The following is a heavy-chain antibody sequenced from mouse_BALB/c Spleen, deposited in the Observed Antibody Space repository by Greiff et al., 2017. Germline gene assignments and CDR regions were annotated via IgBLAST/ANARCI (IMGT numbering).Heavy chain of an antibody. D-gene: IGHD2-14*01. CDR2: IDPANGNT. CDR1: GFNIKDTY. Sequence: EVQLQESGAELVKPGASVKLSCTASGFNIKDTYMHWVKQRPEQGLEWIGRIDPANGNTKYDPKFQGKATITADTSSNTAYLQLSSLTSEDTAVYYCARGYAPYAMDYWGQGTSVTVSS. V-gene: IGHV14-3*02. J-gene: IGHJ4*01. CDR3: ARGYAPYAMDY.